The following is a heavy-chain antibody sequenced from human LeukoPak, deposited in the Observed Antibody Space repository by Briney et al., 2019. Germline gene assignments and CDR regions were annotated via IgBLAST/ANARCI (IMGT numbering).Heavy chain of an antibody. D-gene: IGHD4-11*01. J-gene: IGHJ6*03. CDR2: ISYDGSNK. CDR3: ARGVPKTSYYYYYMDV. Sequence: GGSLRLSCAASGFTFSSYGMHWVRQAPGKGLEWVVVISYDGSNKYYADSVKGRFTISRDNAKNSLYLQMNSLRAEDTAVYYCARGVPKTSYYYYYMDVWGKGTTVTVSS. CDR1: GFTFSSYG. V-gene: IGHV3-30*03.